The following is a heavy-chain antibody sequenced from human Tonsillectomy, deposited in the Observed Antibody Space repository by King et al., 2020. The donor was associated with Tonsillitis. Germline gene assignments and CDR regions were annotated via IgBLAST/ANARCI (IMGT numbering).Heavy chain of an antibody. D-gene: IGHD3-22*01. V-gene: IGHV3-11*01. J-gene: IGHJ3*01. CDR1: GFTFSDHY. CDR3: TRSGLGLADVLDL. CDR2: ISTSGTSI. Sequence: VQLVESGGGLVKPGGSLRVSCAASGFTFSDHYMNWIRQAPGKGLEWVSYISTSGTSIYYADSVKGRFTISRDNAKNSLYLQMNSLRVEDTAVYYCTRSGLGLADVLDLWGRGTMVTVSS.